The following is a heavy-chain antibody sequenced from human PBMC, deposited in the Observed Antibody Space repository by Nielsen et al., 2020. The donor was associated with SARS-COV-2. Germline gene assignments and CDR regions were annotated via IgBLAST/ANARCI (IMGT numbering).Heavy chain of an antibody. J-gene: IGHJ6*02. V-gene: IGHV3-53*01. CDR2: IYSGGST. CDR3: ARDHRELQGYYYGMDV. D-gene: IGHD4-23*01. CDR1: WFTVSSNY. Sequence: GGSLRLSCAASWFTVSSNYMSWVRQAPGKGLEWVSVIYSGGSTYYADSVKGRFTISRDNSKNTLYLQMNSLRAEDTAVYYCARDHRELQGYYYGMDVWGQGTTVTVSS.